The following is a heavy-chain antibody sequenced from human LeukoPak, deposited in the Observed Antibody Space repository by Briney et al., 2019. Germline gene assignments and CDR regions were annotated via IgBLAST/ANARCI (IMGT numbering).Heavy chain of an antibody. V-gene: IGHV3-23*01. CDR1: GFTFSSYW. Sequence: GGSLRLSCVASGFTFSSYWMSRVRQAPGKGLEWVSAISGSGGSTYYADSVKGRFTISRDNSKNTLYLQMNSLRAEDTAVCYCAEGRLWFGEQLITDYWGQGTLVTVSS. D-gene: IGHD3-10*01. CDR3: AEGRLWFGEQLITDY. J-gene: IGHJ4*02. CDR2: ISGSGGST.